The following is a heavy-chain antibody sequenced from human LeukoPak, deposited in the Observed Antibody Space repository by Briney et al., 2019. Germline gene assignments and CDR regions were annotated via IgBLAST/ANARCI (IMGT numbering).Heavy chain of an antibody. CDR3: ARGGGYGYGIDY. J-gene: IGHJ4*02. CDR1: GYSFIGYY. V-gene: IGHV1-2*06. D-gene: IGHD5-12*01. Sequence: ASVKVSCKASGYSFIGYYMHWVRQAPGQGLEWMGRINPSNGGTNYANEFKGRVTMTRDTSISTAYMEQSRLRSDDTAVYYCARGGGYGYGIDYWGQGTLVTVSS. CDR2: INPSNGGT.